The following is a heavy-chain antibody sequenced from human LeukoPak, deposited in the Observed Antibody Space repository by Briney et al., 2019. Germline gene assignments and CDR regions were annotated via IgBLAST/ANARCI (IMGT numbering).Heavy chain of an antibody. Sequence: ASVKVSCKASGYTFTSYDINWLRQATGQGPEWMGWMNPNSGATGYAQKFQGRVTMTRSTSINTAYMELSSLRSEDTAVYYCARARGVVVAATFGMDVWGQGTTVTVSS. V-gene: IGHV1-8*01. J-gene: IGHJ6*02. CDR2: MNPNSGAT. CDR3: ARARGVVVAATFGMDV. D-gene: IGHD2-15*01. CDR1: GYTFTSYD.